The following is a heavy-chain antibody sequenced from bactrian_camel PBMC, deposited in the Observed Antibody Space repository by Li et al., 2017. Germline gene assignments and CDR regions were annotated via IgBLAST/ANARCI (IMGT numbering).Heavy chain of an antibody. V-gene: IGHV3S53*01. CDR2: IDDDGDT. CDR1: GDRGMLPF. CDR3: AADSSAWGTWSLKETHFHW. Sequence: QVQLVESGGGSVQAGGSLRLSCAVSGDRGMLPFMGWFRQTPGKEREGVATIDDDGDTKYADFVKDRFTISKDSAKNTLHLQMSSLNPADSAMYYCAADSSAWGTWSLKETHFHWWGQGTQVTVS. J-gene: IGHJ4*01. D-gene: IGHD5*01.